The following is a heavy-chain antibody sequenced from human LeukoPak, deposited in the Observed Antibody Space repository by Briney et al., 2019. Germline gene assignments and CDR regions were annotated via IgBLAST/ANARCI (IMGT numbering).Heavy chain of an antibody. D-gene: IGHD4-17*01. CDR1: GDSVSSNSAT. CDR2: TYYRSKWYN. CDR3: ARYLNYADYTAAFDI. Sequence: SQTLSLTCAISGDSVSSNSATWIWIRQSPSRGLEWLGRTYYRSKWYNDYAVSVKSRTTINPDTSKNQFSLQLNSVTPEDTAVYYCARYLNYADYTAAFDIWGQGTLVAVSS. J-gene: IGHJ3*02. V-gene: IGHV6-1*01.